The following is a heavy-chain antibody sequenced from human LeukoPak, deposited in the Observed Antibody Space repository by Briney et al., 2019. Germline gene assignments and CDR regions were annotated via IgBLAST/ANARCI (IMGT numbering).Heavy chain of an antibody. Sequence: PSETLSLTCAVYGGSFSGYYWSWIRQPPGKGLEWIGEINHSGSTNYNPSLKSRVTISVDTSKNQFSLKLSSVTAADTAVYYCARRMELMITFGGVSFDYWGQGTLVTVSS. CDR1: GGSFSGYY. CDR3: ARRMELMITFGGVSFDY. D-gene: IGHD3-16*01. J-gene: IGHJ4*02. CDR2: INHSGST. V-gene: IGHV4-34*01.